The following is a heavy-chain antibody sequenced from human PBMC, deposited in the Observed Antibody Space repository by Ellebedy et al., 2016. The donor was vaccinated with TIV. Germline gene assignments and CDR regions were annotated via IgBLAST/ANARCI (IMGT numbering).Heavy chain of an antibody. CDR2: ISAYNGNT. J-gene: IGHJ4*02. Sequence: AASVKVSCKASGYTFTSYGISWVRQAPGQGLEWMGWISAYNGNTNYAQKLQGRVTMTTDTSTSTTYMELRSLRSDDTAVYYCARDALGFELDYWGQGTLVTVSS. D-gene: IGHD3-10*01. CDR3: ARDALGFELDY. CDR1: GYTFTSYG. V-gene: IGHV1-18*01.